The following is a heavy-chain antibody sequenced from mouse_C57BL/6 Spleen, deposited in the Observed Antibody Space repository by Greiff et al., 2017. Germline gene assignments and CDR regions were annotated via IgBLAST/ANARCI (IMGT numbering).Heavy chain of an antibody. V-gene: IGHV1-55*01. D-gene: IGHD2-3*01. J-gene: IGHJ3*01. Sequence: QVQLQQPGAELVKPGASVKMSCKASGYTFTSYWITWVKQRPGQGLEWIGDIYPGSGSTNYNEKFKSKATLPVDTSSSSAYMQLSSLTSEDAAVYYCARYDGSLAYWGQGTLVTVSA. CDR2: IYPGSGST. CDR1: GYTFTSYW. CDR3: ARYDGSLAY.